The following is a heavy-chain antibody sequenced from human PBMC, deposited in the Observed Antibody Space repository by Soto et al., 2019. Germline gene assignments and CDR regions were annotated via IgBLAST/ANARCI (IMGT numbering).Heavy chain of an antibody. CDR1: GFTFSSYG. D-gene: IGHD6-13*01. V-gene: IGHV3-30*18. CDR2: ISYDGGNR. Sequence: GGSLRLSCVASGFTFSSYGMHWVRQAPGKGLEWVAVISYDGGNRYYADSVKGRFTISGDNSKHTVYLQMNSLRPEDTAVYYCAKPIASADSFYYAMDVWGQGTTVTVSS. J-gene: IGHJ6*02. CDR3: AKPIASADSFYYAMDV.